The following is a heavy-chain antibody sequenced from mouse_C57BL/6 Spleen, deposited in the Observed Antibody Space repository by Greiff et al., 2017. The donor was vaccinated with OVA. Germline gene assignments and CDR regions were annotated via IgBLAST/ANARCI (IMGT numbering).Heavy chain of an antibody. Sequence: QVQLQQSGAELVKPGASVKISCKASGYAFSSYWMNWVKQRPGKGLEWIGQIYPGDGDTNYNGKFKGKATLTADKSSSTAYMQLSSLTSEDSAVYFCARMDTTVVARDYAMDYWGQGTSVTVSS. CDR3: ARMDTTVVARDYAMDY. CDR1: GYAFSSYW. J-gene: IGHJ4*01. V-gene: IGHV1-80*01. D-gene: IGHD1-1*01. CDR2: IYPGDGDT.